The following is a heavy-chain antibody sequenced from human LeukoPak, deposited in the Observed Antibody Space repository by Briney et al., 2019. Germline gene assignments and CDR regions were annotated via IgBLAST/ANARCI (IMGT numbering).Heavy chain of an antibody. CDR3: ARHLGGNFGSGTHFVY. CDR2: IHSNGGT. V-gene: IGHV4-59*11. Sequence: SETLSLTCTVSGGSIDGQYWSWIRQPPGKGLEWIGYIHSNGGTKYNPSLKSQSTMSVDTSKNQFSLKPDSVTAADTAVYYCARHLGGNFGSGTHFVYWGQGTLVTVSS. D-gene: IGHD3-10*01. J-gene: IGHJ4*02. CDR1: GGSIDGQY.